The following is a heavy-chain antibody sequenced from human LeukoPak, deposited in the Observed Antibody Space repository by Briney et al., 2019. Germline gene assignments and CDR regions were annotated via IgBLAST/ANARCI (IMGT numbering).Heavy chain of an antibody. CDR2: ISSSSSYI. CDR1: GFTFSSYS. V-gene: IGHV3-21*01. Sequence: GGSLRLSCAASGFTFSSYSMNWVRQAPGKRLEWVSSISSSSSYIYYADSVKGRFTISRDNAKNSLYLQMNSLRAEDTAVYYCARVHVDTAMGWGQGTLVTVSS. CDR3: ARVHVDTAMG. J-gene: IGHJ4*02. D-gene: IGHD5-18*01.